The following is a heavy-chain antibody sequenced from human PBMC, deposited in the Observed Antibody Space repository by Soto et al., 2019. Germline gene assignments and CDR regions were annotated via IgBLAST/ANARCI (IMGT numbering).Heavy chain of an antibody. CDR2: INHSGST. CDR3: ARSYSKWLSFYYGMDV. V-gene: IGHV4-34*01. D-gene: IGHD3-16*02. CDR1: GGSFSGYY. J-gene: IGHJ6*02. Sequence: SETLSLTCAVYGGSFSGYYWSWIRQPPGKGPEWIGEINHSGSTNYNPSLKSRVTISVDTSKNQFSLKLSSVTAADTAVYYCARSYSKWLSFYYGMDVWGQGTTVTVSS.